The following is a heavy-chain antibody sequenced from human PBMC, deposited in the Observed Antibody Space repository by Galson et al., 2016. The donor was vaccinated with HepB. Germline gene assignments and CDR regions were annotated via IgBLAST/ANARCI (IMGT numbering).Heavy chain of an antibody. CDR1: GYSFTRYY. Sequence: QSGAEVKKPGESLEISCKGSGYSFTRYYIAWVRQMPGKGLEWMGIIYPSDSDTRYSPSFQGQVTISADKSINTAYLQWSSLKASDTAMYYCARRRDILTGYHSYYYVMDVWGQGTTVTVSS. CDR3: ARRRDILTGYHSYYYVMDV. V-gene: IGHV5-51*01. D-gene: IGHD3-9*01. J-gene: IGHJ6*02. CDR2: IYPSDSDT.